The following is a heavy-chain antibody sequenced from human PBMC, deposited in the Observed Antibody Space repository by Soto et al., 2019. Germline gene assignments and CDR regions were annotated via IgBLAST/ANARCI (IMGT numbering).Heavy chain of an antibody. J-gene: IGHJ4*02. CDR2: ISYDGSNK. CDR1: GFTFSSYG. CDR3: AKDIGVYYYDSSGYYHRGFDY. D-gene: IGHD3-22*01. V-gene: IGHV3-30*18. Sequence: PGGSLRLSCAASGFTFSSYGMHWVRQAPGKGLEWVAVISYDGSNKYYADSVKGRFTISRDNSKNTLYLQMNSLRAEDTAVYYCAKDIGVYYYDSSGYYHRGFDYWGQGTLVTVSS.